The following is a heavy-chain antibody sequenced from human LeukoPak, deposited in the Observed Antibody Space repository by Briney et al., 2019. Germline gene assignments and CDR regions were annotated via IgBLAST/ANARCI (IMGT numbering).Heavy chain of an antibody. CDR2: IYYAGST. CDR3: ASLYCSAGSCYLDH. V-gene: IGHV4-39*01. D-gene: IGHD2-15*01. CDR1: GGSISNSRYY. J-gene: IGHJ4*02. Sequence: SETLSLTCTVSGGSISNSRYYWGWIRQPPGKGLEWIGGIYYAGSTYYNPSLKSRVTISVDTSKNQFSLKLSSVIATDTAVYYCASLYCSAGSCYLDHWGRGSLVTVSS.